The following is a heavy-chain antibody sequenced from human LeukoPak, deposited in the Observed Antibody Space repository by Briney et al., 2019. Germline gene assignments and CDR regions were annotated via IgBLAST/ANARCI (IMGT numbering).Heavy chain of an antibody. J-gene: IGHJ5*02. Sequence: PSETLSLTCTVSGGSISSSSYYWGWIRQPPGKGLEWIGSIYYSGSTYYNPSLKSRVTISVDTSKNQFSLKLSSVTAADTAVYYCARDLYFRGLCGGDCYPSLGQGTLVTVSS. D-gene: IGHD2-21*02. CDR1: GGSISSSSYY. CDR2: IYYSGST. V-gene: IGHV4-39*07. CDR3: ARDLYFRGLCGGDCYPS.